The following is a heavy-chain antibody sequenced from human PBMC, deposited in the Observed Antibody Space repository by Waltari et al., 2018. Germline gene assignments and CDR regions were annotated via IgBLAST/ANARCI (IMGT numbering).Heavy chain of an antibody. J-gene: IGHJ5*02. D-gene: IGHD1-26*01. CDR1: GGSISSSSYY. Sequence: QLQLQESGPGLVKPSETLSLTCTVSGGSISSSSYYWGWIRQPPGKGLEWIGSIYYSGSTYYNPALKSRVTISGDTSKNRFSLKLSSVTAADTAVYYCARGVVGATVGWFDPWGQGTLVTVSS. V-gene: IGHV4-39*07. CDR3: ARGVVGATVGWFDP. CDR2: IYYSGST.